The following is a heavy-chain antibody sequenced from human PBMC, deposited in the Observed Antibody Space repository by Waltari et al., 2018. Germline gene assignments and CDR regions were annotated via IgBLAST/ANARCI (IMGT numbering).Heavy chain of an antibody. D-gene: IGHD3-10*01. J-gene: IGHJ3*02. Sequence: QLPLQESGPGRVKPSATLSLTCIVSSGSLTSRSYSWAWIRQPPGKGLEWIGSIFYDGSAYYNPSLKSRVTMSVDTSKSHFSLKLISVIAADTAVYYCARHGYYGSGSFHIWGQGTMLTVSS. V-gene: IGHV4-39*01. CDR1: SGSLTSRSYS. CDR3: ARHGYYGSGSFHI. CDR2: IFYDGSA.